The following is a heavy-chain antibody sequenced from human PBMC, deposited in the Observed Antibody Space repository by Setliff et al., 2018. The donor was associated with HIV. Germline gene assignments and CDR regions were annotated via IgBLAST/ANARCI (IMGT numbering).Heavy chain of an antibody. CDR1: GFTFSSYA. CDR2: ISVSGGST. J-gene: IGHJ6*02. CDR3: AKGVVPADSYYYGMDV. Sequence: GGSLRLSCAASGFTFSSYAMSWVRQAPGKGLEWVSGISVSGGSTYYADSVKGRFTIPRDNSKNTLYLQMNSLRAEDTAVYYCAKGVVPADSYYYGMDVWGQGTTVTVSS. V-gene: IGHV3-23*01. D-gene: IGHD2-2*01.